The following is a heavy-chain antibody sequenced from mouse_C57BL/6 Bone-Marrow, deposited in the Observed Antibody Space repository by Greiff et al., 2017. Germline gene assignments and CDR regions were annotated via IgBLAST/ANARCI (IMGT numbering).Heavy chain of an antibody. CDR3: ARPCYSNYWYCDV. Sequence: QVQLKQPGAELVKPGASVKMSCKASGYTFTSYWITWVKQRPGQGLEWIGDIYPGSGSTNYNEKFTSKATLTVDTSSSTAYRQLSSLTSEDSAVYYCARPCYSNYWYCDVWGTGTTVTVSS. CDR2: IYPGSGST. V-gene: IGHV1-55*01. J-gene: IGHJ1*03. CDR1: GYTFTSYW. D-gene: IGHD2-5*01.